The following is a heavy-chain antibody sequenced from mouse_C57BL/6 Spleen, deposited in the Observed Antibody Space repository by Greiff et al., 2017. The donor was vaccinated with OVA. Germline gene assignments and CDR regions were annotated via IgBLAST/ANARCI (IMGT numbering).Heavy chain of an antibody. Sequence: VQLQQSGAELVKPGASVTLSCKASGYTFTSYWMHWVKQRPGQGLEWIGMIPPNSGSTNYNEKFKSKATLTVDKSSSTAYMQLSSLTSEDSAVYYCAREGRRGYFDVWGTGTTVTVSS. D-gene: IGHD3-3*01. CDR2: IPPNSGST. CDR3: AREGRRGYFDV. J-gene: IGHJ1*03. V-gene: IGHV1-64*01. CDR1: GYTFTSYW.